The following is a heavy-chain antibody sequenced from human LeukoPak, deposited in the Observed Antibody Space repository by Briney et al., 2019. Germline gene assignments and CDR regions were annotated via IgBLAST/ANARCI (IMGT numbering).Heavy chain of an antibody. J-gene: IGHJ4*02. CDR2: INPNSGGT. CDR3: ARDGYCSGGSCLIFDY. CDR1: GYAFTGYY. Sequence: GASVKVSCKASGYAFTGYYMHWVRQAPGQGLEWMGWINPNSGGTNYAQKFQGRVTMTRDTSISTAYMELSRLRSDDTAVYYCARDGYCSGGSCLIFDYWGQGTLVTVSS. D-gene: IGHD2-15*01. V-gene: IGHV1-2*02.